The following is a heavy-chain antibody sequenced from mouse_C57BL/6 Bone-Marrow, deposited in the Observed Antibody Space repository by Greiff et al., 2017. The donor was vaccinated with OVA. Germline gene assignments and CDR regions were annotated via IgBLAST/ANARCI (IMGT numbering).Heavy chain of an antibody. CDR2: LYPGDGDT. CDR1: GYAFSSSW. Sequence: QVQLKQSGPELVKPGASVKISCKASGYAFSSSWMNWVKQRPGKGLEWIGRLYPGDGDTTYNGKFKGKATLTADQSSSTAYMQLSSLTSEDSAVYFCARGTVYYAMDYWGQGTSVTVSS. V-gene: IGHV1-82*01. CDR3: ARGTVYYAMDY. J-gene: IGHJ4*01. D-gene: IGHD4-1*01.